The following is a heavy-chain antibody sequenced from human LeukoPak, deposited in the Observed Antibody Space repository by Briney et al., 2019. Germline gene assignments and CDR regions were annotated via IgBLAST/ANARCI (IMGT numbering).Heavy chain of an antibody. J-gene: IGHJ3*02. Sequence: PGGSLRLSCAASGFTFSSYSMNWVRQAPGKGLEWVSSISSSSSSYIYYADSVKGRFTISRDNAKNSLYLQMNSLRAEDTAVYYCARARGLWSGHGAFDIWGQGTMVTVSS. CDR1: GFTFSSYS. D-gene: IGHD3-3*01. CDR3: ARARGLWSGHGAFDI. CDR2: ISSSSSSYI. V-gene: IGHV3-21*01.